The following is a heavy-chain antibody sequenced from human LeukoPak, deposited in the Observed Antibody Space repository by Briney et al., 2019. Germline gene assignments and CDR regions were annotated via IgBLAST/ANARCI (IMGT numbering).Heavy chain of an antibody. CDR3: ARGTTPPGYYYYYMDV. CDR1: GGSISSYY. V-gene: IGHV4-59*08. J-gene: IGHJ6*03. D-gene: IGHD1-14*01. CDR2: IYYSGST. Sequence: SETLSLTCTVSGGSISSYYWSWIRQPPGKGLEWIGYIYYSGSTNYNPSLKSRVTISVDTSKNQFSLKLSSVTAADTAVYYCARGTTPPGYYYYYMDVWGKGTTVTVSS.